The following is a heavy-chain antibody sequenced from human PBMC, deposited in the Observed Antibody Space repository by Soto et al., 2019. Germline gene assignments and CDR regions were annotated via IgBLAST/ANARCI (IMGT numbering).Heavy chain of an antibody. J-gene: IGHJ4*02. V-gene: IGHV3-23*01. CDR1: GFTFSSYA. CDR3: AKDATYSGFDSPLDF. D-gene: IGHD5-12*01. Sequence: GGSLRLSCAASGFTFSSYAMTWVRQAPGKGLEWVSGISGSGGTTHYADSVKGRFTISRDNSKNSLFLQMNSLRAEDTAVYYCAKDATYSGFDSPLDFWGQGTLVTVS. CDR2: ISGSGGTT.